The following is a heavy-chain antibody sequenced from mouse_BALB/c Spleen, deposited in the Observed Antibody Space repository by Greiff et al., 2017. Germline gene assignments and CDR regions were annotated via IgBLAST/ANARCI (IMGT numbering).Heavy chain of an antibody. D-gene: IGHD1-1*01. J-gene: IGHJ2*01. Sequence: EVQLVESGGGLVKPGGSLKLSCAASGFTFSSYAMSWVRQTPEKRLEWVASISSGGSTYYPDSVKGRFTISRDNARNILYLQMSSLRSEDTAMYYCARGGTTVVAPDYWGQGTTLTVSS. V-gene: IGHV5-6-5*01. CDR2: ISSGGST. CDR3: ARGGTTVVAPDY. CDR1: GFTFSSYA.